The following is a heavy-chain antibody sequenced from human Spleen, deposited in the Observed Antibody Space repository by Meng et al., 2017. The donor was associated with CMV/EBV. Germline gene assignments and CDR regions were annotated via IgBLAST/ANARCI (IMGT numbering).Heavy chain of an antibody. CDR3: ARDYSNPDAFDI. D-gene: IGHD4-11*01. V-gene: IGHV1-8*01. CDR1: GYRFNNFD. Sequence: ASVKVSCKASGYRFNNFDINWVRQAGGQGLEWVGWMNPDSGETGYPQKFQGKVTITKDTSTNTAYMEMVSLTSEDTAVYYCARDYSNPDAFDIWGQGTMVTVSS. J-gene: IGHJ3*02. CDR2: MNPDSGET.